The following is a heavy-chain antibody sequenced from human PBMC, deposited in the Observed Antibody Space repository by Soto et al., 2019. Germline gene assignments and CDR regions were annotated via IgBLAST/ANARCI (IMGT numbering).Heavy chain of an antibody. V-gene: IGHV3-23*01. CDR1: GFTFSSYT. CDR2: ISARGGST. D-gene: IGHD2-2*01. CDR3: ARDPPNDKTQLDYGMDV. J-gene: IGHJ6*02. Sequence: EVQLLESGGGLGQGGGSLRLSCAASGFTFSSYTMNWVRQAPGKGLEWVSLISARGGSTYYADSVKGRFTISRDNSKNTLYLQMNSLRAEDTGVYYCARDPPNDKTQLDYGMDVWGQGTAVIVSS.